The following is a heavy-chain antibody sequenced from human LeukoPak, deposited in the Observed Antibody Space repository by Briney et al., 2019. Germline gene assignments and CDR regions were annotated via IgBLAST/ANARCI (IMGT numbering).Heavy chain of an antibody. Sequence: PGGSLRLSCAASGFTFSNYGMHWVRQAPGKGLEWVSFISYDGSNKYYADSVKGRFTISRDNSKNTLYLQMISLRTEDTAVYYCAKDPPVYYYDSSGYYYSSWGQGTLVTVSS. CDR3: AKDPPVYYYDSSGYYYSS. CDR2: ISYDGSNK. D-gene: IGHD3-22*01. V-gene: IGHV3-30*18. J-gene: IGHJ4*02. CDR1: GFTFSNYG.